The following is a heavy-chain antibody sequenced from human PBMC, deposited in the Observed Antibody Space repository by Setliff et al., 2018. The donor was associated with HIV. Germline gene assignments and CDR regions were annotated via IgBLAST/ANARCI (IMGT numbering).Heavy chain of an antibody. CDR2: ISAYNGHT. J-gene: IGHJ4*02. V-gene: IGHV1-18*01. Sequence: ASVKVSCKASDYTFTSYGISWVRQAPGQGLEWMGWISAYNGHTRYAQKLQGRGTMTTDTSTSTAYMELRSLRSDDTAVYYCARDDYSSSNPNYFDYWGQGTLVTVSS. D-gene: IGHD4-4*01. CDR1: DYTFTSYG. CDR3: ARDDYSSSNPNYFDY.